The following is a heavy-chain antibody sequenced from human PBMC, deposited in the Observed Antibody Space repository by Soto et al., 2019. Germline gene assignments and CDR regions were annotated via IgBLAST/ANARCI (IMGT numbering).Heavy chain of an antibody. CDR1: GFTFSSYA. D-gene: IGHD2-15*01. Sequence: EVQLLESGGGLVQPGGSLRLSCAASGFTFSSYAMSWVRQAPGKGLEWVSAISGSGGSTYYADSVKGRFTISRDNSKNTLYLQMNSLRAEDTAVYYCAKDLKVGDIVVVVAATRGYYYYGMDVWGQGTTVTVSS. CDR3: AKDLKVGDIVVVVAATRGYYYYGMDV. CDR2: ISGSGGST. V-gene: IGHV3-23*01. J-gene: IGHJ6*02.